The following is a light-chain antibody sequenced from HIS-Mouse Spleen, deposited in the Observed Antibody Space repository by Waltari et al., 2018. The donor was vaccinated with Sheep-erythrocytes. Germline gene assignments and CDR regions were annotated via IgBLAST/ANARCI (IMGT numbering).Light chain of an antibody. CDR2: DVS. CDR1: SSDVGGYNY. J-gene: IGLJ1*01. V-gene: IGLV2-11*01. Sequence: QSALTQPRSVSGSPGQSVTIPCTGTSSDVGGYNYVSWNQQHPGKAPKLMIYDVSKRPSGVPDRFSGSKSGNMASLTISGLQAEDEADYYCCSYAGSYNHVFATGTKVTVL. CDR3: CSYAGSYNHV.